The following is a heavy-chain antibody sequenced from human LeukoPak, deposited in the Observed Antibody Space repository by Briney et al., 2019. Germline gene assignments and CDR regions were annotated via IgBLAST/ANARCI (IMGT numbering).Heavy chain of an antibody. Sequence: SETLSLTCAGSGGSISSGGDSWSWIRRPPGKGLEWIGYIYHNGSTYYNPSLKSRVTISVDRSKNQFSLKLSSVTAADTAVYYCARGGYSYALDYWGQGTLVTVSS. CDR1: GGSISSGGDS. V-gene: IGHV4-30-2*01. J-gene: IGHJ4*02. D-gene: IGHD5-18*01. CDR3: ARGGYSYALDY. CDR2: IYHNGST.